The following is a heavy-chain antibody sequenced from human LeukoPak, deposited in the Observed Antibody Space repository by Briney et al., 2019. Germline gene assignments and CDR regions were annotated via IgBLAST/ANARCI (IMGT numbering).Heavy chain of an antibody. CDR2: IRYDGSNK. Sequence: GGSLRLSCAASGFTFSSYGMHWVRQAPGKGLEWVAFIRYDGSNKYYADSVKGRFTISRDNSKNTLYLQMNSLRAEDTAVYYCAKPWFGETTATPFDYWGQGTLVTVSS. D-gene: IGHD3-10*01. V-gene: IGHV3-30*02. CDR3: AKPWFGETTATPFDY. CDR1: GFTFSSYG. J-gene: IGHJ4*02.